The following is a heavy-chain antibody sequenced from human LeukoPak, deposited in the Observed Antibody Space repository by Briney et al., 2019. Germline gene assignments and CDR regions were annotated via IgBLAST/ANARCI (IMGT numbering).Heavy chain of an antibody. CDR3: ARDLGGPTTRGYFDS. Sequence: GGSLRLSYAASGFTFSSHSMNWVRQAPGKGLEWVSSISSSSSYIYYADSVKGRFTISRDNAKKSLYLQMDSLRAEDTAVYYCARDLGGPTTRGYFDSWGQGTLVTVSS. D-gene: IGHD3-16*01. CDR2: ISSSSSYI. J-gene: IGHJ4*02. V-gene: IGHV3-21*01. CDR1: GFTFSSHS.